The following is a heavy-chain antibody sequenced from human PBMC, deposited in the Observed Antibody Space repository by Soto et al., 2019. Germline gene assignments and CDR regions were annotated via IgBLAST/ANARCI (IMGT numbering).Heavy chain of an antibody. J-gene: IGHJ4*02. V-gene: IGHV4-59*01. CDR2: IYYSGST. CDR1: GGSISSYY. CDR3: ARFSYCRGHCYPSFEY. D-gene: IGHD2-21*02. Sequence: SETLSLTCTVSGGSISSYYWSWIRQPPGKGLEWIGYIYYSGSTNYNPSLKSRVTISVDTSKNQFSLKLSSVTAADTAVYYCARFSYCRGHCYPSFEYWGQGTLVTVSS.